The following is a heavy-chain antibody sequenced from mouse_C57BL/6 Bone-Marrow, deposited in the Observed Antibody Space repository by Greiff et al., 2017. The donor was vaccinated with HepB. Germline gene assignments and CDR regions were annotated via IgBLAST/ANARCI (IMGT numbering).Heavy chain of an antibody. D-gene: IGHD1-1*01. CDR3: SRGNYGSSFWFAY. Sequence: EVMLVESGGGLVKPGGSLKLSCAASGFTFSSYAMSWVRQTPEKRLEWVATISDGGSYTYYPDNVKGRFTISSDNAKNKLYLQMSHLKSEDTAMYYCSRGNYGSSFWFAYWGQGTLVTVSA. V-gene: IGHV5-4*03. J-gene: IGHJ3*01. CDR2: ISDGGSYT. CDR1: GFTFSSYA.